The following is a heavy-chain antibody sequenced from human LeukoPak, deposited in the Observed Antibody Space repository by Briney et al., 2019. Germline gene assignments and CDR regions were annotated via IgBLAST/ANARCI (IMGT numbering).Heavy chain of an antibody. CDR2: ISGDGGGT. Sequence: GGSLRLSCAASGFTSDHYAMRWVRQAPGKGLEWVSLISGDGGGTYYTDSVKGRFTIFRDNSKNSLYLQMNSLRTEDTALYYCAKESDAFDLWGQGTMVTVSP. V-gene: IGHV3-43*02. CDR1: GFTSDHYA. J-gene: IGHJ3*01. CDR3: AKESDAFDL.